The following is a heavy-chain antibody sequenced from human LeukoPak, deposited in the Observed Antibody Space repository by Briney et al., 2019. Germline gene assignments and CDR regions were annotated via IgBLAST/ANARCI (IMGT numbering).Heavy chain of an antibody. CDR1: GYTFTGYY. J-gene: IGHJ4*02. CDR2: INPNSGGT. Sequence: ASVKVPCKASGYTFTGYYMHWVRQAPGQGLEWMGWINPNSGGTNYAQKFQGWVTMTRDTSISTAYMELSRLRSDDTAVYYCARALSSWYNFDYWGQGTLVTVSS. V-gene: IGHV1-2*04. CDR3: ARALSSWYNFDY. D-gene: IGHD6-13*01.